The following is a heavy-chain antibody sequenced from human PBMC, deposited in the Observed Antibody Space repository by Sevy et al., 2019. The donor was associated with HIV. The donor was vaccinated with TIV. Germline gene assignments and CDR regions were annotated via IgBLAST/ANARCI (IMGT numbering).Heavy chain of an antibody. CDR2: ISWNSNSI. Sequence: GGSLRLSCAASGFTFDDYAMHWVRQVPGKGLEWVSGISWNSNSIGYADSVKGRVTISRDNAKKSLYLQMNSLRPEDSALYYCAKATDPDYDFWSGIDHYYYAMDVWGQGTTVTVSS. V-gene: IGHV3-9*01. J-gene: IGHJ6*02. CDR3: AKATDPDYDFWSGIDHYYYAMDV. D-gene: IGHD3-3*01. CDR1: GFTFDDYA.